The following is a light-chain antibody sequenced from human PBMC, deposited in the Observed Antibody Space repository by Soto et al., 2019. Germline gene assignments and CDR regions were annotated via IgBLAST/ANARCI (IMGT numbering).Light chain of an antibody. CDR1: QGVSSW. Sequence: DIRMTQSPSSLSASVGDRVSITCRASQGVSSWLAWYRQKPGKAPEPLIYDASNLQSGVPSRFSGSGSGTDFTLTISSLQPEDFATYYCQQYISYPLTFGGGTKV. V-gene: IGKV1D-16*01. CDR2: DAS. CDR3: QQYISYPLT. J-gene: IGKJ4*01.